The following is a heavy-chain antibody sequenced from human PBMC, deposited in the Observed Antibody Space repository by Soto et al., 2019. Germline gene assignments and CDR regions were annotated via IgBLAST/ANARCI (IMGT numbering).Heavy chain of an antibody. CDR1: GDSVSSNSGA. CDR2: TYYRSKWYN. Sequence: TLSLTCAISGDSVSSNSGAWNWIRQSPSRGLEWLGRTYYRSKWYNDYAVSVKSRITINPDTSKNQFSLQLNSVTPEDTAVYYCARDLFVVVAEGHYGMDVWGQGTTVTVSS. D-gene: IGHD2-15*01. V-gene: IGHV6-1*01. J-gene: IGHJ6*02. CDR3: ARDLFVVVAEGHYGMDV.